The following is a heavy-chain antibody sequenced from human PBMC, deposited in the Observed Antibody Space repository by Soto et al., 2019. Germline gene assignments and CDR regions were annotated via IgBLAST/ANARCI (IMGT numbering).Heavy chain of an antibody. CDR2: ISSSGTTT. CDR1: GFTFSDFY. D-gene: IGHD2-8*01. J-gene: IGHJ4*02. CDR3: ARIWGGGGYALIY. Sequence: QVQLVESGGGLVKPGGSLRLSCAASGFTFSDFYMSWIRQAPGKGLEWISYISSSGTTTYYTDSVKGRFTISRDNAKNSLYLQMNTLRDEDTAVYYCARIWGGGGYALIYWGQGTPVTVSS. V-gene: IGHV3-11*01.